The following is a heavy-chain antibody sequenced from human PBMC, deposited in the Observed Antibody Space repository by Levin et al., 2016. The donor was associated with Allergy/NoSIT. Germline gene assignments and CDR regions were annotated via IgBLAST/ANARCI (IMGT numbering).Heavy chain of an antibody. V-gene: IGHV3-23*01. Sequence: GGSLRLSCAASGFTFSSYAMSWVRQAPGKGLEWVSAISGSGGSTYYADSVKGRFTISRDNSKNTLYLQMNSLRVEDTAVYYCATDDFWSGYFSGYYGMDVWGQGTTVTVSS. CDR2: ISGSGGST. CDR1: GFTFSSYA. CDR3: ATDDFWSGYFSGYYGMDV. D-gene: IGHD3-3*01. J-gene: IGHJ6*02.